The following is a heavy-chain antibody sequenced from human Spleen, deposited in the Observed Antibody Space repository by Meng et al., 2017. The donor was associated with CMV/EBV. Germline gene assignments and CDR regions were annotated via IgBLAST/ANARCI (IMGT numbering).Heavy chain of an antibody. J-gene: IGHJ5*02. Sequence: SGGSISSSNWWGWVRQPPGKGLEWIGEIYHSGSTNYNPSLKSRVTISVDKSKNQFSLKLSSVTAADTAVYYCARAPSFLGGSRWFDPWGQGTLVTVSS. CDR2: IYHSGST. CDR3: ARAPSFLGGSRWFDP. CDR1: GGSISSSNW. V-gene: IGHV4-4*02. D-gene: IGHD3-16*01.